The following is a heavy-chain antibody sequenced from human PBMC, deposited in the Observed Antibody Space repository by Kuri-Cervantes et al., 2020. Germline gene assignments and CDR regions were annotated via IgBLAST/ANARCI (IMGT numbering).Heavy chain of an antibody. CDR2: IYYSGST. CDR1: GGSISSYY. V-gene: IGHV4-59*08. Sequence: SETLSLTCTVPGGSISSYYWSWIRQPPGKGLEWIGYIYYSGSTNYNPSLKSRLTISVDTSNFSLKLTSMTAADTAVYYCARVDDWNGPDYWGQGTLVTVSS. D-gene: IGHD1-1*01. J-gene: IGHJ4*02. CDR3: ARVDDWNGPDY.